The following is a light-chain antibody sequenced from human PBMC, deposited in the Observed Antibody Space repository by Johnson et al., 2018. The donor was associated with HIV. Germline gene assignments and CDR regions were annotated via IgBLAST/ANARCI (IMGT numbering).Light chain of an antibody. J-gene: IGLJ1*01. CDR1: SSNIGNNY. Sequence: QSVLTQSPSVSAAPGQKVTISCSGSSSNIGNNYVSWYQQLPGTAPKLLIYDNNKRPSGIPDRFSGSKSGTSATLGITGLQTGDDADYYCETCDSSLSVVFGTGTKVTVL. CDR2: DNN. V-gene: IGLV1-51*01. CDR3: ETCDSSLSVV.